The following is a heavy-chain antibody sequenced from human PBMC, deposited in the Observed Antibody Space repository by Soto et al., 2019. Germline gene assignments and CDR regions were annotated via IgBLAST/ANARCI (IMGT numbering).Heavy chain of an antibody. CDR3: ASSAESIAARPFDY. CDR1: GGTFSGYT. D-gene: IGHD6-6*01. CDR2: IIPILGIA. J-gene: IGHJ4*02. Sequence: SVKVSCKASGGTFSGYTISWVRQAPGQGLEWMGRIIPILGIANYAQKFQGRVTITADESTSTAYMELSSLRSEDTAVYYCASSAESIAARPFDYWGQGTLVTVSS. V-gene: IGHV1-69*02.